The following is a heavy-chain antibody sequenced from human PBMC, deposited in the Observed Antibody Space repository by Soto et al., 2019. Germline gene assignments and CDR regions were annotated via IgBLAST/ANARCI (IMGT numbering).Heavy chain of an antibody. CDR1: GFSVSSNY. D-gene: IGHD1-26*01. CDR3: ARRYIVGVTGDY. J-gene: IGHJ4*02. V-gene: IGHV3-53*02. CDR2: IYSGGTT. Sequence: EVQLVETGGGMIQPGGSLRLSCAVSGFSVSSNYMSWVRQAPGKGLEWVSLIYSGGTTSYADSVKGRFIISRDSSKNTLFIQMNSVRVEDTAVYYCARRYIVGVTGDYWGQGTLVTVSS.